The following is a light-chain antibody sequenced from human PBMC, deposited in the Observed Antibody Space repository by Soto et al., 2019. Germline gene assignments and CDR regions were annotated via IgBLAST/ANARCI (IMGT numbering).Light chain of an antibody. CDR2: LNSDGSH. J-gene: IGLJ2*01. Sequence: QPVLTQSPSASASLGASVKLTCTLSSGHSSYAIAWHQQQPGKGPRYLMKLNSDGSHIKGDGIPDRFSGSSSGAERYLTISSLQSEDEADYYCQTWGTGILVFGGGTKVTVL. CDR3: QTWGTGILV. V-gene: IGLV4-69*01. CDR1: SGHSSYA.